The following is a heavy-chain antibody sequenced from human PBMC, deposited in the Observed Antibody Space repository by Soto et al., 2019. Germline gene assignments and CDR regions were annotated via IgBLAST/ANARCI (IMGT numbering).Heavy chain of an antibody. D-gene: IGHD3-10*01. CDR3: ARGRRFGAPSDY. CDR1: GGTFSSYA. V-gene: IGHV1-69*12. J-gene: IGHJ4*02. Sequence: QVQLVQSGAEVKKPGSSVKVSCKASGGTFSSYAISWVRQAPGQGLEWMGGIIPIFGTANYAQKFQGRVTITADEARSPDYMELSSLRSEDTAVYYCARGRRFGAPSDYWGQGTLVAVSS. CDR2: IIPIFGTA.